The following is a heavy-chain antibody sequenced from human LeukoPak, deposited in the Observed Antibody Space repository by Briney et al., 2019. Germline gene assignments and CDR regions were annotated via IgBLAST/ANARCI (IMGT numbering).Heavy chain of an antibody. CDR3: ARGGYYYLDV. J-gene: IGHJ6*03. CDR1: GGSFSGYY. CDR2: INHSGST. Sequence: SETLSLTCAVYGGSFSGYYWSWIRQPPGKGLEWIGEINHSGSTNYNPSLKSRVTISVDTSKNQFSLKLSSVTAADTAVYYCARGGYYYLDVWGKGTTVTVSS. V-gene: IGHV4-34*01.